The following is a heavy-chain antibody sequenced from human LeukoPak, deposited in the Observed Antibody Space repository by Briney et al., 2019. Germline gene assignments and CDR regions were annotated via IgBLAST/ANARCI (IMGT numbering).Heavy chain of an antibody. CDR2: THNGGST. CDR3: VRGHGGY. Sequence: SETLSLTCTVSGGSVSSSIYHWFWIRQPPGKGLEWIGFTHNGGSTYYNPSLKSRVTISVDMAKNQFSLKVMSVTAADTAVYYCVRGHGGYWGQGTLVTVSS. V-gene: IGHV4-61*01. J-gene: IGHJ4*02. CDR1: GGSVSSSIYH.